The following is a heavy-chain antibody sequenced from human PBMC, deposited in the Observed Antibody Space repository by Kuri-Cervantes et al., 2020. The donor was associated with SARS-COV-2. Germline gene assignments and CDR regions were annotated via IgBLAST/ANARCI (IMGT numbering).Heavy chain of an antibody. Sequence: GGSLRLSCAASGFTFSSYEMNWVRQAPGKGLEWVAVIWYDGSNKYYADSVKGRFTISRDNSKNTLYLQMNSLRAEDTAVYYCARAYYDFWVDYWGQGTLVTVSS. CDR2: IWYDGSNK. V-gene: IGHV3-33*08. CDR3: ARAYYDFWVDY. J-gene: IGHJ4*02. CDR1: GFTFSSYE. D-gene: IGHD3-3*01.